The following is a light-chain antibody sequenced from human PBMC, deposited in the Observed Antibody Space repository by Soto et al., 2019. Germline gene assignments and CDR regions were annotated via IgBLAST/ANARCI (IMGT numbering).Light chain of an antibody. J-gene: IGKJ5*01. CDR1: QGIRND. V-gene: IGKV1-33*01. CDR3: QQYDNLPSIT. Sequence: IQMTQSPSSLSASVGDRVTITCRASQGIRNDLGWYQQKPGKAPKLLIYAASNLETGVPSRFSGSGSGTDFTFTISSLQPEDIATYYCQQYDNLPSITFGQGTRLEIK. CDR2: AAS.